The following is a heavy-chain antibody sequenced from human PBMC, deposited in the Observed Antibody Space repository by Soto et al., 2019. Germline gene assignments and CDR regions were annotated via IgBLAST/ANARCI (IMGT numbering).Heavy chain of an antibody. Sequence: GGSLRLSCAASGFTFSSYGMHWVRQAPGKGLEWVAVISYDGSNKYYADSVKGRFTISRDNSKNTLYLQMNSLRAEDTAVYYCAKDLRRGYSYGYNCDYWAQGTLVNVSS. CDR1: GFTFSSYG. D-gene: IGHD5-18*01. J-gene: IGHJ4*02. CDR3: AKDLRRGYSYGYNCDY. CDR2: ISYDGSNK. V-gene: IGHV3-30*18.